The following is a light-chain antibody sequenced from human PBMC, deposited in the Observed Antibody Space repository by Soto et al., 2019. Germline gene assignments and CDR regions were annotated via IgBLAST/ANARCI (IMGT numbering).Light chain of an antibody. CDR3: QQYKNWPPRT. CDR1: QSVSYN. Sequence: EIVMTQSPATLSVSPGETATLSCRASQSVSYNLAWYQQKPGQGPRLLIYGAFTRATGILARFSGSGSGTEFTLTISSLQSEDFAVYYCQQYKNWPPRTFGGGTKVEIK. CDR2: GAF. V-gene: IGKV3-15*01. J-gene: IGKJ4*01.